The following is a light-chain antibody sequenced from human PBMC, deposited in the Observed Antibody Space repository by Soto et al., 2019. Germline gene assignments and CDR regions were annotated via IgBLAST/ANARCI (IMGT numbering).Light chain of an antibody. J-gene: IGKJ1*01. CDR3: YHSYSTPRS. CDR2: AAS. V-gene: IGKV1-39*01. CDR1: QSISSY. Sequence: DIQMTQSPSSLSASVGDRVTITCRASQSISSYLNWYQQKPGKAPKLLIYAASSLQSGVPSRFSGSGSGTAFTFSISTLKPEDFANYSSYHSYSTPRSFGQGTNVEIK.